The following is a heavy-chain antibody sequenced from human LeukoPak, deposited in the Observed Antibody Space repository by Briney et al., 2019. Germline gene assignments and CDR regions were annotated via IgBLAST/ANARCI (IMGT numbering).Heavy chain of an antibody. CDR2: IYSGGST. CDR3: ARGGYLTYLIDY. D-gene: IGHD3-22*01. CDR1: GFTVSSNY. J-gene: IGHJ4*02. V-gene: IGHV3-53*01. Sequence: GGSLRLSCAASGFTVSSNYMSWVRQAPGKGLEWVSVIYSGGSTYYADSVKGRFTISRDNAKNTVCLQMNSLRVEDTAVYYCARGGYLTYLIDYWGQGTLVTVSS.